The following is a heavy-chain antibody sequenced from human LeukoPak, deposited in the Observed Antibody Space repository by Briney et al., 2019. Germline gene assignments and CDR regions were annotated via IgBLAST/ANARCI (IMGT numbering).Heavy chain of an antibody. D-gene: IGHD3-22*01. CDR1: GGSIRSYY. Sequence: SETLSLTCTVSGGSIRSYYWSWIRQPPGKGLEWIGYIHYSGTTNYNPSLKSRVIISIDTSNNQFSLKLSSVTAADTAVYYCARVDYYDSSGLDYWGQGTLVTVSS. CDR3: ARVDYYDSSGLDY. CDR2: IHYSGTT. V-gene: IGHV4-59*08. J-gene: IGHJ4*02.